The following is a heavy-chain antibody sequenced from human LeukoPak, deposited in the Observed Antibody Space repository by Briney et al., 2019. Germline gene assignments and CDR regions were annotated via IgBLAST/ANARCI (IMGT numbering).Heavy chain of an antibody. CDR3: ARVPFGRFSFDY. J-gene: IGHJ4*02. D-gene: IGHD1-14*01. CDR2: ISSSGSTI. CDR1: GFTFSSYE. V-gene: IGHV3-48*03. Sequence: GGSLRLSCAASGFTFSSYEMNWVRQAPGKGLEWVSYISSSGSTIYYADSVEGRFTISRDNAKNSLYLQMNSLRAEDTAVYYCARVPFGRFSFDYWGQGTLVTVSS.